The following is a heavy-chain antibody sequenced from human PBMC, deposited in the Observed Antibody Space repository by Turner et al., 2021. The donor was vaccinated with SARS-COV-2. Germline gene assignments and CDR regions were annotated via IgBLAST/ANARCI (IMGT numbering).Heavy chain of an antibody. V-gene: IGHV4-39*01. CDR1: GCSISSSYYY. CDR2: IYYSGST. CDR3: ARQGSGSYYAVPHY. D-gene: IGHD3-10*01. J-gene: IGHJ4*02. Sequence: QLQLQESGPGLVKPSETLSLTCTVSGCSISSSYYYWGWIRQPPGKGLEWIGSIYYSGSTYYNPSLKSRVTISVDTSKNQFSLKLSSVTAADTAVYYCARQGSGSYYAVPHYWGQGTLVTVSS.